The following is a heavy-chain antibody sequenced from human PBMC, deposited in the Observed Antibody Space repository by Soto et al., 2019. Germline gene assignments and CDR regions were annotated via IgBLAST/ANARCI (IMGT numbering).Heavy chain of an antibody. CDR3: ARGGHVVVVTAALDY. CDR1: GDTFTDYY. J-gene: IGHJ4*02. Sequence: QVQLMQSGAEVKKPGASVKVSCKASGDTFTDYYIHWVRQAPGPGLEWMGTVNPSGGHTTYAQHFLGRGTMTRDTSTSKLYMELTSLTSDDTAVYYCARGGHVVVVTAALDYWGQGTLVTVSS. D-gene: IGHD2-21*02. CDR2: VNPSGGHT. V-gene: IGHV1-46*01.